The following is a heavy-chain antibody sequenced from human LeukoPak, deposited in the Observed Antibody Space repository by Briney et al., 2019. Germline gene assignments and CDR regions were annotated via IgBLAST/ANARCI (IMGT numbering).Heavy chain of an antibody. CDR3: ARAGYTYADY. V-gene: IGHV4-59*01. J-gene: IGHJ4*02. CDR2: IHYSGST. Sequence: PSETLSLTCTVSGGSISSYYWSWIQRPPGKGLEWIGYIHYSGSTNYNPSLKSRVTISVDTSKNQFSLKLSSVTAADTAVYYCARAGYTYADYWGQGTLVTVSS. CDR1: GGSISSYY. D-gene: IGHD5-18*01.